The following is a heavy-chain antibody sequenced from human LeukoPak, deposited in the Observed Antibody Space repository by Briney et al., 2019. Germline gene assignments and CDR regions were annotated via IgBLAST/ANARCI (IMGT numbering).Heavy chain of an antibody. CDR3: AHSGGGRSGFAYYFDY. CDR2: IYWDDDK. V-gene: IGHV2-5*02. Sequence: SGPTRVKPTQTLTLTCTFSGFSLSTSVVGVGWIRQPPGQALEWLAPIYWDDDKRYSPSLKSRLTITKDTSKTQVVLTMTNMDPMDTATYYCAHSGGGRSGFAYYFDYWGQGTLVTVSS. D-gene: IGHD6-19*01. CDR1: GFSLSTSVVG. J-gene: IGHJ4*02.